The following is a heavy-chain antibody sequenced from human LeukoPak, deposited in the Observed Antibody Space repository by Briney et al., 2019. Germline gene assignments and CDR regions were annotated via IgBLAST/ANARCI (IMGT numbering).Heavy chain of an antibody. CDR2: ISSSSSTI. Sequence: GGSLRLSCAASGFTFSSYSMNWVRQAPGKGLEWVSYISSSSSTIYYADSVKGRFTISRDNAKNSLYLQMNSLRAEDTAVYYCARVTIFGVVTTYYYMDVWGKGTTVTVSS. D-gene: IGHD3-3*01. CDR3: ARVTIFGVVTTYYYMDV. J-gene: IGHJ6*03. V-gene: IGHV3-48*01. CDR1: GFTFSSYS.